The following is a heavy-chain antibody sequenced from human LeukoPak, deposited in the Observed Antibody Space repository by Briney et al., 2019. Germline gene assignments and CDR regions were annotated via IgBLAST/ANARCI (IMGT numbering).Heavy chain of an antibody. CDR2: ISYDGSNK. J-gene: IGHJ6*02. Sequence: GGSLRLSCAASGFTFSSYAMSWVRQAPGKGLEWVAVISYDGSNKYYADSVKGRFTISRDNSKNTLYLQMNSLRAEDTAVYYCAGAPACSGGSCYLSYYYYYYGMDVWGQGTTVTVSS. CDR1: GFTFSSYA. D-gene: IGHD2-15*01. V-gene: IGHV3-30-3*01. CDR3: AGAPACSGGSCYLSYYYYYYGMDV.